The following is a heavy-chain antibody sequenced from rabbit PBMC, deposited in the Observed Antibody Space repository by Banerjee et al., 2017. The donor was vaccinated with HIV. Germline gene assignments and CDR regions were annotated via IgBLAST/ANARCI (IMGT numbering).Heavy chain of an antibody. CDR2: IAGGSSGST. CDR3: ARVPNNSGYWGL. J-gene: IGHJ4*01. CDR1: GFSFSSTDY. D-gene: IGHD1-1*01. V-gene: IGHV1S45*01. Sequence: QEQLEESGGDLVKPEGSLTLTCTASGFSFSSTDYMCWVRQAPGKGLEWIACIAGGSSGSTYYASWAKGRFTISKTSSTTVTLQMTSLTAADTATYFCARVPNNSGYWGLRGPGTLVTVS.